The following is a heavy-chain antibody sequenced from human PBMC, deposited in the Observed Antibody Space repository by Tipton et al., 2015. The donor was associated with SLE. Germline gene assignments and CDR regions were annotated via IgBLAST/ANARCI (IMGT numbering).Heavy chain of an antibody. Sequence: QSGAEVKKPGASVKVSCKASGYTFTSYDFHWVRQATGQGLEWMGCMNPHSGYTGYAQKFQGRVTMTRNTSISAAYMELSSLKSDDTGVYCCERGPQGTNSGMDVWGQGTRSPSP. D-gene: IGHD2-8*01. J-gene: IGHJ6*02. CDR1: GYTFTSYD. CDR2: MNPHSGYT. CDR3: ERGPQGTNSGMDV. V-gene: IGHV1-8*01.